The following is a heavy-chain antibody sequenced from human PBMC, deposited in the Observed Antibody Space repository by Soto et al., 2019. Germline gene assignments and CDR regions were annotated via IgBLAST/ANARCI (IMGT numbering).Heavy chain of an antibody. V-gene: IGHV4-30-4*02. CDR2: IHYSGST. CDR3: ARRYGSAFDI. Sequence: SETLSLTCTVSGGSVSSGDYYWSWIRQPPGKGLEWIGYIHYSGSTYYNPSLKSRVTISVDTSKNQFSLKLSSVTAADTAVYYCARRYGSAFDIWGQGTMVTVSS. CDR1: GGSVSSGDYY. D-gene: IGHD3-10*01. J-gene: IGHJ3*02.